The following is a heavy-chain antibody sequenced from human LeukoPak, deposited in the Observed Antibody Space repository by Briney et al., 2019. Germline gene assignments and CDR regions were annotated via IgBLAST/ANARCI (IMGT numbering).Heavy chain of an antibody. CDR2: INPSGGST. J-gene: IGHJ4*02. V-gene: IGHV1-46*01. CDR1: GYTFTSYY. CDR3: ARDLGSYPGFDY. D-gene: IGHD1-26*01. Sequence: ASVKVSRKASGYTFTSYYMHWVRQAPGQGLEWMGIINPSGGSTSYAQKFQGRVTMTRDTSTSTVYMELSSLRSEDTAVYYCARDLGSYPGFDYWGQGTLVTVSS.